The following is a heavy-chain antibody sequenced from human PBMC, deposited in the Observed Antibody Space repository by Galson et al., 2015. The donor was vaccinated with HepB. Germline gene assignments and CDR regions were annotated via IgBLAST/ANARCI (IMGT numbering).Heavy chain of an antibody. CDR3: ARGLHPLRPAGYRTPFDY. Sequence: SETLSLTCAVYGGSFSGYYWSWIRQPPGKGLEWIGEINHSGSTNYNPSLKSRVTISVDTSKNQFSLKLSSVTAADTAVYYCARGLHPLRPAGYRTPFDYWGQGTLVTVSS. CDR1: GGSFSGYY. V-gene: IGHV4-34*01. D-gene: IGHD3-9*01. J-gene: IGHJ4*02. CDR2: INHSGST.